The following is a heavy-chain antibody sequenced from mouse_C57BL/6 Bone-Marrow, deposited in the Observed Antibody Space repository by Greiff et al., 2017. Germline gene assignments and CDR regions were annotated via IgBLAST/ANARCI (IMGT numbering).Heavy chain of an antibody. CDR2: INPSNGGT. J-gene: IGHJ4*01. Sequence: QVQLQQPGTELVKPGASVKLSCKASGYTFTSYWMHWVKQRPGQGLEWIGNINPSNGGTNYNEKFKSKATLTVDKSSSTAYMQLSSLTSEDSAVYYCARSERRYDGDYAMDYWGQGTSVTVSS. D-gene: IGHD2-12*01. CDR3: ARSERRYDGDYAMDY. CDR1: GYTFTSYW. V-gene: IGHV1-53*01.